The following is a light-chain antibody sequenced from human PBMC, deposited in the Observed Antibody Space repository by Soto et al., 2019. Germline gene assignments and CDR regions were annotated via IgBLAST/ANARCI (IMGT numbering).Light chain of an antibody. J-gene: IGKJ1*01. Sequence: DIQMTQSPSSLSASVGDRVTITFRAIQCISSYLAWYQQKPGKAPKLLIYLASTLQSGVPSRFSGSGSGTEFTLTISSLQPDDFATYYCQQYNTYSPERTFGQGTKV. V-gene: IGKV1-9*01. CDR2: LAS. CDR3: QQYNTYSPERT. CDR1: QCISSY.